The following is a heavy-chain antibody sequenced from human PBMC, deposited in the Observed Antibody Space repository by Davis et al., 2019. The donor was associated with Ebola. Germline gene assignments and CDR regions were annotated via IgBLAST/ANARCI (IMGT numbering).Heavy chain of an antibody. CDR2: ISDSTTDI. Sequence: GGSLRLSCAASGFTFSSYSINWVRQAPGKGLEWVASISDSTTDIYYADSVKGRSTISRDNAKNSLYLQMNSLRAEDTAVYYCARHVITGYCFDNWGQGTLVTVSS. V-gene: IGHV3-21*01. J-gene: IGHJ4*02. CDR1: GFTFSSYS. D-gene: IGHD1-14*01. CDR3: ARHVITGYCFDN.